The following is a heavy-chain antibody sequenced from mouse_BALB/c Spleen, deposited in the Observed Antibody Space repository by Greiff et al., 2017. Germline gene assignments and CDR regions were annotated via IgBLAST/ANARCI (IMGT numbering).Heavy chain of an antibody. D-gene: IGHD3-1*01. Sequence: EVKVVESGGGLVKPGGSLKFSCAASGFNFSSYAMSWVRQTPEKRLEWVASISSGGSTYYPDRVMGRFTISRDNARNILYLQMSSLRSEDTAMYYCERTRSNIYAMDYWGQGTSVTVSS. V-gene: IGHV5-6-5*01. CDR2: ISSGGST. J-gene: IGHJ4*01. CDR3: ERTRSNIYAMDY. CDR1: GFNFSSYA.